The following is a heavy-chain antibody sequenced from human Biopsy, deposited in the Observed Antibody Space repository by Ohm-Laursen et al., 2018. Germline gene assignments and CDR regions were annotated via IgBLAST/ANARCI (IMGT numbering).Heavy chain of an antibody. CDR3: ARHAPSYSGSYWRYFDL. V-gene: IGHV4-59*08. CDR1: GDSINSSY. CDR2: IYYTGST. D-gene: IGHD1-26*01. J-gene: IGHJ2*01. Sequence: SDTLSLTCTVSGDSINSSYWSWIRQPPGKGLKWIGYIYYTGSTNYNPSLKSRVTISVDTSMNHLSLRLTSVTAADTAVYYCARHAPSYSGSYWRYFDLWGRGTLVTVSS.